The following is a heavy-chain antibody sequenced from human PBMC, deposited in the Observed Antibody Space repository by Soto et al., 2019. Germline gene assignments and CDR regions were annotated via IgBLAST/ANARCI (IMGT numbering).Heavy chain of an antibody. V-gene: IGHV1-18*01. CDR2: ISAYNGNT. CDR1: GYTFTSYG. D-gene: IGHD2-2*01. J-gene: IGHJ4*02. Sequence: ASVKVSCKASGYTFTSYGISWVRQAPGQGLEWMGWISAYNGNTNYAQKLQGRVTMTTDTSTSTAYMELRSLRSDDTAVYYCARSACSSTSCYFDYWGQGTLVPVSS. CDR3: ARSACSSTSCYFDY.